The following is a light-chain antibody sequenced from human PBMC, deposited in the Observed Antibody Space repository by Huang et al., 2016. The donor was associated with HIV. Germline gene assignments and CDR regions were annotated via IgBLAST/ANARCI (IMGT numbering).Light chain of an antibody. CDR1: QSVFKN. CDR2: GSS. CDR3: QQYNTSPRT. J-gene: IGKJ1*01. V-gene: IGKV3-15*01. Sequence: ENLMTQSPSTLSVSPGESATLSCRASQSVFKNLAWYQQKPGQAPKLLIDGSSTRAAGIPARFSGSGSGTDFTFTISSLQSEDFAVYYCQQYNTSPRTFGQGTKVEV.